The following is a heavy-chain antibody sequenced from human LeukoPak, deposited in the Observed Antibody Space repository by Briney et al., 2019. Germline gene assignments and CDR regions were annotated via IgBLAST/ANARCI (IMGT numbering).Heavy chain of an antibody. Sequence: GGSLRLSCAASGFTFSSYWMSWVRQAPGKGLEWVANIKQDGSEKYYVDSVKGRVTISRDNAKDSLYLQMSSLRAEDTAVYYCVRTRNYYGSGSYSDYWGQGTLVTVSS. CDR3: VRTRNYYGSGSYSDY. V-gene: IGHV3-7*01. CDR1: GFTFSSYW. J-gene: IGHJ4*02. CDR2: IKQDGSEK. D-gene: IGHD3-10*01.